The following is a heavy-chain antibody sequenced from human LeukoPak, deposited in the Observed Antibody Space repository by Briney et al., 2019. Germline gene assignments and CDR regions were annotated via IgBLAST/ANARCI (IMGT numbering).Heavy chain of an antibody. CDR3: ARQNSQWLLLRAPTFFDY. J-gene: IGHJ4*02. CDR2: TYYSGST. CDR1: GGSISSSSYY. D-gene: IGHD3-22*01. Sequence: PSETLSLTCTVSGGSISSSSYYWGWLRQPPGKGLEGIGSTYYSGSTYYNTSLKRRATISVDTSKNQCTLKLSSVTAADTDVYYCARQNSQWLLLRAPTFFDYWGQGTLVTVSS. V-gene: IGHV4-39*01.